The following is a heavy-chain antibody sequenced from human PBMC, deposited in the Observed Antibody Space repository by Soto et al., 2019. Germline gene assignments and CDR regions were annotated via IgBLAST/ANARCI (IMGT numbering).Heavy chain of an antibody. V-gene: IGHV5-51*01. CDR2: IYPGDSDT. CDR3: VRGEAAANFCGPWFDP. Sequence: GVSLMISCAGVGYSFTSYWIGWVRQMPGKGLEWMGIIYPGDSDTRYSTSLHGQVTISADKSISTVHLQWCRLKASDTVMYYCVRGEAAANFCGPWFDPWVHGTLFAVAS. CDR1: GYSFTSYW. D-gene: IGHD2-15*01. J-gene: IGHJ5*02.